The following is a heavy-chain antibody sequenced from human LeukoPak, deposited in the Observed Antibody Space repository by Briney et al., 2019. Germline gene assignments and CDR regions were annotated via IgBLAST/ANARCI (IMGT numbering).Heavy chain of an antibody. J-gene: IGHJ3*02. V-gene: IGHV3-30*18. Sequence: PGRSLRLSCAASGFTFSSYAMHWVRQAPGKGLEWVGLISFDGSKKYYADSVKGRFTISRDNSKNTLYLEMNGLRAEDTAVYYCAKGGSRGAFDIWGQGTMVTVSS. CDR3: AKGGSRGAFDI. CDR1: GFTFSSYA. CDR2: ISFDGSKK. D-gene: IGHD3-16*01.